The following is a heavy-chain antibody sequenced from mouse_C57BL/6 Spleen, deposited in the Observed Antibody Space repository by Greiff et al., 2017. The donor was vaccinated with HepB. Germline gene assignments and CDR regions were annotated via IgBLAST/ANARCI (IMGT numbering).Heavy chain of an antibody. CDR3: AELDGGFAY. Sequence: VQLQQPGAELVKPGASVKLSCKASGYTFTSYWMQWVKQRPGQGLEWIGEIDTSDSYTNYNQKFKGKATLTVDTSSSTAYMQLSSLTSEDSAVYYCAELDGGFAYWGQGTLVTVSA. J-gene: IGHJ3*01. CDR2: IDTSDSYT. V-gene: IGHV1-50*01. D-gene: IGHD4-1*01. CDR1: GYTFTSYW.